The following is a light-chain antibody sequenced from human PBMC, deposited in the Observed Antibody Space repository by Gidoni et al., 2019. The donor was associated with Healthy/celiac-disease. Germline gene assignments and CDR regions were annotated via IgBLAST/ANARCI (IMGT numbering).Light chain of an antibody. CDR2: NAS. J-gene: IGKJ4*01. CDR3: QQYNSYSL. V-gene: IGKV1-5*03. Sequence: DIQMTPSPSTLSASVGARVTITCRASQSIRSWLAWYQQKPGKAPKLLIYNASSLESGVPSRFSGSGSGTEFTLTISSLQPDDFATYYCQQYNSYSLFGGGTKVEIK. CDR1: QSIRSW.